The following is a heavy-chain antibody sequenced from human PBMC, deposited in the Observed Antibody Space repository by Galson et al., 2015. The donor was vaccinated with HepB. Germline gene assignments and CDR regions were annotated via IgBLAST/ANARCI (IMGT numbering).Heavy chain of an antibody. CDR3: AKDAISIGYSYGQSADHYFDY. CDR2: ISWDGGST. J-gene: IGHJ4*02. CDR1: GFTFDDYT. V-gene: IGHV3-43*01. D-gene: IGHD5-18*01. Sequence: SLRLSCAASGFTFDDYTMHWVRQAPGKGLEWVSLISWDGGSTYYADSVKGRFTISRDNSKNSLYLQMNSLRTEDTALYYCAKDAISIGYSYGQSADHYFDYWGQGTLVTVSS.